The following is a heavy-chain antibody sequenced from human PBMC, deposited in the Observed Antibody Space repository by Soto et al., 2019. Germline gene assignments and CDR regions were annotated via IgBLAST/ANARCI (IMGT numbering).Heavy chain of an antibody. V-gene: IGHV3-33*01. CDR3: AAELGELSPPVGY. D-gene: IGHD3-16*02. J-gene: IGHJ4*02. CDR1: GFTFSSYG. CDR2: IWYDGSNK. Sequence: GGSLRLSCAASGFTFSSYGMHWVRQAPGKGLEWVAVIWYDGSNKYYADSVKGRFTISRDNSKNTLYLQMNSLRAEDTAVYYCAAELGELSPPVGYWGQGTLVTVSS.